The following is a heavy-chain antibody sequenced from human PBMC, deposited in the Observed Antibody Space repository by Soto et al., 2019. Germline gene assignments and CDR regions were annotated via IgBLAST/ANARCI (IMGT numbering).Heavy chain of an antibody. J-gene: IGHJ6*03. D-gene: IGHD4-4*01. CDR3: ARHNYVDDYMDV. Sequence: SETLSLTCAVYGGSFSGYYWSWIRQPPGKGLEWIGEINHSGSTNYNPSLKSRVTISVDTSKNQFSLKLSSVTAADTAVYYCARHNYVDDYMDVWGKGTTVTVSS. V-gene: IGHV4-34*01. CDR2: INHSGST. CDR1: GGSFSGYY.